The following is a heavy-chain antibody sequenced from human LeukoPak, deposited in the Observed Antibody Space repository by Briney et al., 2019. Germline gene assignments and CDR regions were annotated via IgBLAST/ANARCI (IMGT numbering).Heavy chain of an antibody. J-gene: IGHJ4*02. V-gene: IGHV4-30-2*01. CDR1: GGSISSGGYY. Sequence: SETLSLTCTVSGGSISSGGYYWSWIRQPPGKGLEWIGYIYHSGSTYYNPSLKSRVTISVDRSKNQFSLKLSSVTAADTAVYYCARDPSPNDRGPFDYWGQGTLVTVSS. D-gene: IGHD3-10*01. CDR2: IYHSGST. CDR3: ARDPSPNDRGPFDY.